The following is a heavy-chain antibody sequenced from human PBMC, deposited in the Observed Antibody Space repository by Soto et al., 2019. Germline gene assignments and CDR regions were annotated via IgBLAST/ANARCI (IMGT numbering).Heavy chain of an antibody. CDR2: INSDGSST. CDR1: GFTFSSYW. J-gene: IGHJ6*02. D-gene: IGHD3-10*01. CDR3: ARDRWGFGELSRDLYYYYGMDV. V-gene: IGHV3-74*01. Sequence: HPGGSLRLSCAASGFTFSSYWMHWVRQAPGKGLVWVSRINSDGSSTSYADSVKGRFTISRDNAKNTLYLQMNSLRAEDTAVYYCARDRWGFGELSRDLYYYYGMDVWGQGTTVTVSS.